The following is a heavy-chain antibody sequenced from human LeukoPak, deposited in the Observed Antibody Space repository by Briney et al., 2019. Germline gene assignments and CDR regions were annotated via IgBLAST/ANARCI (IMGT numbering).Heavy chain of an antibody. CDR3: ARASGGGSLDY. J-gene: IGHJ4*02. D-gene: IGHD2-15*01. CDR1: GYTFSSYA. Sequence: ASVKVSCKASGYTFSSYAITWVRQAPGQRLEWMGWISSYSGNTNYAQKFQGRVTMTTDTSTSTAYMELRSLRSDDTAVYYCARASGGGSLDYWGQGTLVTVSS. CDR2: ISSYSGNT. V-gene: IGHV1-18*01.